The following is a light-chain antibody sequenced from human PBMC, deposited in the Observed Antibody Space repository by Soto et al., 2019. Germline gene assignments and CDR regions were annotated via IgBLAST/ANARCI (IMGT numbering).Light chain of an antibody. J-gene: IGKJ1*01. CDR2: DAS. Sequence: EIVMTQSPATLSVSPGERATLSCRASQSVSSNLAWYQQKPGQAPRLLIYDASNRATGIPARFSGSGSGTDFTLTISSLEPEDFAVYYCQQRSNWPPEWTFGQGTKVE. V-gene: IGKV3-11*01. CDR3: QQRSNWPPEWT. CDR1: QSVSSN.